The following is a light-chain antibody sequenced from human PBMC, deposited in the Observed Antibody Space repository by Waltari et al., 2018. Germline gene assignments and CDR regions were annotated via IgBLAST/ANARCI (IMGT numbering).Light chain of an antibody. CDR2: DVS. CDR3: SSYTSSNVV. J-gene: IGLJ2*01. Sequence: QSALTPPASVSGSPGQSITISCTGTSSDAGGYHYVSWYQQHPGKAPKLMIYDVSNRPSGVSNRFSGSKSCNTASLTISGLQAEDEADYYCSSYTSSNVVFGGGTKLTVL. CDR1: SSDAGGYHY. V-gene: IGLV2-14*03.